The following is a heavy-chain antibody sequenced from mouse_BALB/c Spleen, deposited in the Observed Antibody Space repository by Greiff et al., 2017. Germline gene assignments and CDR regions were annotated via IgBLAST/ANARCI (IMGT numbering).Heavy chain of an antibody. D-gene: IGHD2-2*01. CDR3: NAPYGYDGGFAY. J-gene: IGHJ3*01. CDR1: GFNIKDYY. Sequence: VHVKQSGAELVRSGASVKLSCTASGFNIKDYYMHWVKQRPEQGLEWIGWIDPENGDTEYAPKFQGKATMTADTSSNTAYLQLSSLTSEDTAVYYCNAPYGYDGGFAYWGQGTLVTVSA. CDR2: IDPENGDT. V-gene: IGHV14-4*02.